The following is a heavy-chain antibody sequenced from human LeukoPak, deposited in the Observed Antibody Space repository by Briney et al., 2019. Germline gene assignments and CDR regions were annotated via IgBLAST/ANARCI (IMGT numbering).Heavy chain of an antibody. CDR1: GGSLSSYY. V-gene: IGHV4-59*01. J-gene: IGHJ4*02. CDR3: ARDNYYDSSGYSPFDY. D-gene: IGHD3-22*01. CDR2: IYYSGST. Sequence: SETLSLTCTVSGGSLSSYYWSWIRQPPGKGLEWVGYIYYSGSTNYNPSLKSRVTISVDTSKNQFSLKLSSVTAADTAVYYCARDNYYDSSGYSPFDYWGQGTLVTVSS.